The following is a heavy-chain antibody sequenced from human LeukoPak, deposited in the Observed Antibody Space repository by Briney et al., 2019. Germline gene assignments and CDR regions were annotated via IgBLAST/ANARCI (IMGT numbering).Heavy chain of an antibody. D-gene: IGHD2-21*02. Sequence: ASVKVSCKASGYTFTGYYMHWVRQAPGQGLEWMGWINPNSGGTNYAQKFQGRVTMTRDTSISTAYMELSRLRSDDTAVYYCARDRAYCGGDCYRFDYWGQGTLVTVSS. V-gene: IGHV1-2*02. J-gene: IGHJ4*02. CDR3: ARDRAYCGGDCYRFDY. CDR2: INPNSGGT. CDR1: GYTFTGYY.